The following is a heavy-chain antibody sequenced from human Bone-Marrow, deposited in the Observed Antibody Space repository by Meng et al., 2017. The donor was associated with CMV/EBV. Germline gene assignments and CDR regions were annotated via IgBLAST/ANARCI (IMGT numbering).Heavy chain of an antibody. D-gene: IGHD3-22*01. V-gene: IGHV4-59*01. J-gene: IGHJ4*02. CDR1: GGSISSYY. Sequence: SETLSLTCTVSGGSISSYYWSWIRQPPGKGLEWIGYIYYSGSTNYNPSLKSRVTISVDTSKNQFSLKLSSVTAADTAVYYCARGTNKYDSSGYFVDDWGQGTLVTVSS. CDR3: ARGTNKYDSSGYFVDD. CDR2: IYYSGST.